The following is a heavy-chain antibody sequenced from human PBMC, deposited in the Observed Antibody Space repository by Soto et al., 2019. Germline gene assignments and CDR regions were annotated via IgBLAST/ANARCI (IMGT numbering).Heavy chain of an antibody. CDR2: VYYTGST. CDR1: GGSISGSY. Sequence: PWETLCLTCSVSGGSISGSYWSWIRQSPGKGLEWLGYVYYTGSTNYSPSLRSRVSISVDTSKNEFSLRLSSVTAADTAVYFCARSVAVPGAHIDYWGQGTQVTVSS. D-gene: IGHD6-19*01. J-gene: IGHJ4*02. CDR3: ARSVAVPGAHIDY. V-gene: IGHV4-59*01.